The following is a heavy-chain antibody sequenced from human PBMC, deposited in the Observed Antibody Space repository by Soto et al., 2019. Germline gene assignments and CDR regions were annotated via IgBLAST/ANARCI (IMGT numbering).Heavy chain of an antibody. V-gene: IGHV1-69*13. CDR2: IIPIFGTA. Sequence: SVKVSCKASGGTFSSYAISWVRQAPGQGLEWMGGIIPIFGTANYAQKFQGRVTITADESTSTAYMELSSLRSQDTAVYYCARAQRWLQLGYSYYGIDVWGQGTTVTVSS. J-gene: IGHJ6*02. CDR1: GGTFSSYA. CDR3: ARAQRWLQLGYSYYGIDV. D-gene: IGHD5-12*01.